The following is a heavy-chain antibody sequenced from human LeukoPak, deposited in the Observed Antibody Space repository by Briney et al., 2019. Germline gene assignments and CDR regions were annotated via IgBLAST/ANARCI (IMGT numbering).Heavy chain of an antibody. V-gene: IGHV1-2*02. J-gene: IGHJ6*03. CDR1: GYTFTGYY. CDR3: AGFYYYYYMDV. CDR2: INPNSGGT. Sequence: ASVKVSCKASGYTFTGYYMHWVRQAPGQGLEWMGWINPNSGGTNYAQKFQGRVTITADESTSTAYMELSSLRSEDTAVYYCAGFYYYYYMDVWGKGTTVTVPS.